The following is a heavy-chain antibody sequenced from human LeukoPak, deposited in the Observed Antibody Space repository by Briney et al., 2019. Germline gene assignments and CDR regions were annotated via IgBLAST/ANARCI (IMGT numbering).Heavy chain of an antibody. CDR3: TTEQLVLDY. D-gene: IGHD6-13*01. CDR2: IKSRTDGGTT. J-gene: IGHJ4*02. CDR1: GFTFSNAW. V-gene: IGHV3-15*01. Sequence: PGGSLRLSCAASGFTFSNAWMSWVRQAPGKGLEWVGHIKSRTDGGTTDYAAPVKGRFTISRDDSKNTLYLQMNSLKTEDTAVYYCTTEQLVLDYWGQGTLVTVSS.